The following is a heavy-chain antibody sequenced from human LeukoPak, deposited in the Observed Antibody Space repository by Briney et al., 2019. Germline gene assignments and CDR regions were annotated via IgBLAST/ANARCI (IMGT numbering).Heavy chain of an antibody. CDR2: IYYSGST. Sequence: TSETLSLTCTVSGGSISSGSYYWSWIRQPPGKGLEWIGYIYYSGSTNYNPSLKSRVTISVDTSKNQFSLKLSSVTAADTAVYYCARARWLQKYYFDYWGQGTLVTVSS. D-gene: IGHD5-24*01. CDR1: GGSISSGSYY. CDR3: ARARWLQKYYFDY. V-gene: IGHV4-61*01. J-gene: IGHJ4*02.